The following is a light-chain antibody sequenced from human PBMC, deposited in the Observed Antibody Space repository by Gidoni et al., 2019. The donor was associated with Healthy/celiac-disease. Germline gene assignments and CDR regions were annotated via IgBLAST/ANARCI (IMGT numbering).Light chain of an antibody. CDR1: ALPTQY. V-gene: IGLV3-25*03. CDR2: KDS. CDR3: QSADSSGTYWV. J-gene: IGLJ3*02. Sequence: SYELTQPPSVSVSPVQTARITCSGDALPTQYAYWYQQKPGQAPVLVIYKDSERPSGIPERFSGSSSGTTVTLTISGVQAEDEADYYCQSADSSGTYWVFGGGTKLTVL.